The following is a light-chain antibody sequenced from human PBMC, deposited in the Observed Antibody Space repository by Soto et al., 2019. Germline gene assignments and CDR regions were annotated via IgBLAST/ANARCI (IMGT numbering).Light chain of an antibody. J-gene: IGKJ1*01. CDR3: QQRSNWPPTWT. CDR2: DAS. V-gene: IGKV3-11*01. Sequence: EIEMTQSPATLSLAPGERVTLSCRASESVSTNLAWYQQKPGQAPSLLIYDASNRATGIPARFSGSGSGKDFTRTISSLEPEDFAGYYCQQRSNWPPTWTFGQGTKVDIK. CDR1: ESVSTN.